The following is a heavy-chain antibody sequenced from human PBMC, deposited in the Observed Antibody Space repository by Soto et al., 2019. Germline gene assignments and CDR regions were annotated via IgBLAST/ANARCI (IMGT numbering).Heavy chain of an antibody. J-gene: IGHJ5*02. CDR2: IYYSGST. D-gene: IGHD1-26*01. CDR1: GGSISSGDYY. CDR3: ARDSFSGSPGNDP. Sequence: SEILSLTCTVSGGSISSGDYYWSWIRQPPGKGLEWIGYIYYSGSTYYNPSLKSRVTISVDTSKNQFSLKLSSVTAADTAVYYCARDSFSGSPGNDPWGQGTLVTAPQ. V-gene: IGHV4-30-4*01.